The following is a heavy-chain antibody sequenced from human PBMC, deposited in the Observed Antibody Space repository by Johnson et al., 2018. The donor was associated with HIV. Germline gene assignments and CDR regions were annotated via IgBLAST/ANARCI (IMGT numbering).Heavy chain of an antibody. CDR3: AKQNRGAFDI. CDR2: ISYDGSNK. Sequence: QVQLVESGGGVVQRGGSLRLSCAASGFTFSSYGMHWVRQAPGKGLEWVAVISYDGSNKYYADSVKGRCTISRDNSKNTLYLQMNGLRAEDTAVYYCAKQNRGAFDIWGQGTMVTVSS. J-gene: IGHJ3*02. V-gene: IGHV3-30*18. CDR1: GFTFSSYG.